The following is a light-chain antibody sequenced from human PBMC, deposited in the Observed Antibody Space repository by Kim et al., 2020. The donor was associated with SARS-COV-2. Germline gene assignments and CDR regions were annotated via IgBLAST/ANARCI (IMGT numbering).Light chain of an antibody. Sequence: QSVLTQPPSASGTPGQRVTISCSGSTSNIGSYTVNWYQDLPGTAPKLLIYTNNQRPSGVPDRFSGSKSGTSASLAISGLQSEDEADYFCATWDGSLNGWVFGGGTQLTVL. V-gene: IGLV1-44*01. CDR1: TSNIGSYT. J-gene: IGLJ3*02. CDR3: ATWDGSLNGWV. CDR2: TNN.